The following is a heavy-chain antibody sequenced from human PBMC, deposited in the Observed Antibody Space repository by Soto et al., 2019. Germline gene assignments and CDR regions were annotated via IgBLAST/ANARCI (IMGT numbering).Heavy chain of an antibody. CDR3: ARAHLDSGYAPRDDY. J-gene: IGHJ4*02. D-gene: IGHD5-12*01. Sequence: QVQLVQDGAEVKKPGSSVKVSCKASGGTFSSYTINWVRQAPGQGLVWMGRLIPILGIANFAQKFQGRVTITADKSTSTAYMELSSLRSEDTAVYYCARAHLDSGYAPRDDYWGQATLVTVSS. V-gene: IGHV1-69*02. CDR1: GGTFSSYT. CDR2: LIPILGIA.